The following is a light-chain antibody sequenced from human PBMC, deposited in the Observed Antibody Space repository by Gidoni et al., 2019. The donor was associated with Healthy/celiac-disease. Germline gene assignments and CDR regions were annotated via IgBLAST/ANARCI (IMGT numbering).Light chain of an antibody. CDR2: DAS. J-gene: IGKJ3*01. CDR3: QKRSNWR. Sequence: DILLTQSPATLSLYPGERATLSCRASQSVSSYLAWYQQKPGQAPRHLIYDASNRATGIQARFRGSGYGTDFTLSISSVEPEEFAVYYCQKRSNWRFGPGTKVDIK. V-gene: IGKV3-11*01. CDR1: QSVSSY.